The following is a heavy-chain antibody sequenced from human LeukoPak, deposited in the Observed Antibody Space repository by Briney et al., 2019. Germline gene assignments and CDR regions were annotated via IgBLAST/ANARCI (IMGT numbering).Heavy chain of an antibody. CDR3: ATELGRITIFGVVIQKLDAFDI. CDR2: FDPEDGET. J-gene: IGHJ3*02. D-gene: IGHD3-3*01. V-gene: IGHV1-24*01. CDR1: GYTLTELS. Sequence: GASVKVSCKVSGYTLTELSMHWVRQAPGKGLEWMGGFDPEDGETICAQKFQGRVTMTEDTSTDTAYMELSSLRSEDTAVYYCATELGRITIFGVVIQKLDAFDIWGQGTMVTVSS.